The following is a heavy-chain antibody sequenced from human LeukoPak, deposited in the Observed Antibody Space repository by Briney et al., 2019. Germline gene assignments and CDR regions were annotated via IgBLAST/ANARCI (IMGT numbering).Heavy chain of an antibody. D-gene: IGHD6-19*01. CDR1: GFTFNAYA. V-gene: IGHV3-9*01. J-gene: IGHJ4*02. Sequence: GGSLRLSCAASGFTFNAYAMHWVRQSPGKGLEWVSGIGWDSGSIAYADSVKGRFTISRDSVKNSLHLQMNSLRNEDTALYYCVKASRGDGSGSYHFDYWGQGTLVAVSS. CDR3: VKASRGDGSGSYHFDY. CDR2: IGWDSGSI.